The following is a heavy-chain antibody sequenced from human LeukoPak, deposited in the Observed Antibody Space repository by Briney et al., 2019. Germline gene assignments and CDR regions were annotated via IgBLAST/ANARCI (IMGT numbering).Heavy chain of an antibody. CDR2: ISGSGGST. V-gene: IGHV3-23*01. J-gene: IGHJ4*02. CDR3: AKAVLYSSSLFAY. D-gene: IGHD6-13*01. CDR1: GFTFSSYA. Sequence: QPGGSLRLSCAASGFTFSSYAMSWVRQAPGKGLEWVSAISGSGGSTYYADSVKGPFTISRDNSKNTLYLRMNSLRAEDTAVYYCAKAVLYSSSLFAYWGQGTLVTVSS.